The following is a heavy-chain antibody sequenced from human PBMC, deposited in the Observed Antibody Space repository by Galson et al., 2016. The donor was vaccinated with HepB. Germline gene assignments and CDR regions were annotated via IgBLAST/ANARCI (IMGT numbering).Heavy chain of an antibody. D-gene: IGHD6-19*01. J-gene: IGHJ5*02. Sequence: SLRLSCAASGFTFSSYALTWVRQAPGGGLEWVSDISGRGDSTHYADSVKGRFTISRDNSKNTLYLQMSGLRVEDTAVFYCAKEPYGSGWFGQFDPWGQGTLVSVSS. CDR3: AKEPYGSGWFGQFDP. CDR2: ISGRGDST. V-gene: IGHV3-23*01. CDR1: GFTFSSYA.